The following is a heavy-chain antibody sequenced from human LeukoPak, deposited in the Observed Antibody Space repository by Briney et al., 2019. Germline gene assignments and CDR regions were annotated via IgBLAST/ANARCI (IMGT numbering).Heavy chain of an antibody. CDR2: IRSKANSYAT. Sequence: GGSLRLSCAASGFTFSGSALHWVRQASGKGLEWVGRIRSKANSYATAYAASVKGRFTISRDDSKNTAYLQMNSLKTEDTAVYYCTRLKVKYYGSGSYTAHTDSGFDPWGQGTLVTVSP. D-gene: IGHD3-10*01. V-gene: IGHV3-73*01. CDR3: TRLKVKYYGSGSYTAHTDSGFDP. J-gene: IGHJ5*02. CDR1: GFTFSGSA.